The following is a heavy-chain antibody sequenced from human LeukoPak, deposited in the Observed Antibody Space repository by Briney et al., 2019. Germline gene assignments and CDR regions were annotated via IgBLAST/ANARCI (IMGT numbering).Heavy chain of an antibody. Sequence: SETLSLTCAVYGGSFSGYYWSWIRQPPGKGLEWIGEINHSGSTNYNPSLKSRVTISVDTSKNQFSLKLSSVTAADTAVYYCARGGRGYSYGTLRYWGQGTLVTVSS. CDR3: ARGGRGYSYGTLRY. D-gene: IGHD5-18*01. CDR2: INHSGST. J-gene: IGHJ4*02. CDR1: GGSFSGYY. V-gene: IGHV4-34*01.